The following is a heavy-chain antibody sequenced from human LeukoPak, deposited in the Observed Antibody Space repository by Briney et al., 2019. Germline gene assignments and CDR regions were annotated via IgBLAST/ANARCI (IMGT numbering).Heavy chain of an antibody. CDR3: AGDFDY. CDR1: GFTFSTYD. V-gene: IGHV3-30*02. CDR2: IRYDASNK. J-gene: IGHJ4*02. Sequence: GGSLILXCAASGFTFSTYDMHWVRQAPGKGLEWVAFIRYDASNKYYGDSVKGRFTISRDNSENTLYLQMNSLGVEDTAVYYCAGDFDYWGQGTLVTVSS.